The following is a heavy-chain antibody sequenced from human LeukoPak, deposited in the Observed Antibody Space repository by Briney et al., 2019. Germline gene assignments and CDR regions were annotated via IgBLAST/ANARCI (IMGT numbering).Heavy chain of an antibody. D-gene: IGHD2-2*02. CDR3: ARDIVVVPAAIDLVYGMDV. V-gene: IGHV3-21*01. CDR2: ISSSSSYI. Sequence: GSLRLSCAASGFTFSSYSMNWVRQAPGKGLEWVSSISSSSSYIYYADSVKGRFTISRDNAKNSLYLQMSSLRAEDTAVYYCARDIVVVPAAIDLVYGMDVWGQGTTVTVSS. J-gene: IGHJ6*02. CDR1: GFTFSSYS.